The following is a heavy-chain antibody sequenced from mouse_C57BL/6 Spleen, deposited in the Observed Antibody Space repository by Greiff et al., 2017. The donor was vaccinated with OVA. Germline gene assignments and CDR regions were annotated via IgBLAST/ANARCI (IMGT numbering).Heavy chain of an antibody. Sequence: EVQVVESGGGLVKPGGSLKLSCAASGFTFSDYGMHWVRQAPEKGLEWVAYISSGSSTIYYADTVKGRFTISRDNAKNTLFLQMTSLRSEDTAMYYCAMDWDEAMDYWGQGTSVTVSS. D-gene: IGHD4-1*01. CDR2: ISSGSSTI. CDR1: GFTFSDYG. CDR3: AMDWDEAMDY. V-gene: IGHV5-17*01. J-gene: IGHJ4*01.